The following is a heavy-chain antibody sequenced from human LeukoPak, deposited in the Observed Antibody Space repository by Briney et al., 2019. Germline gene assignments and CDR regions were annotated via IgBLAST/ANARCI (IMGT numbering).Heavy chain of an antibody. D-gene: IGHD6-13*01. CDR1: GYTFTSYD. CDR2: MNPNSGNT. V-gene: IGHV1-8*01. CDR3: ARGTADYYYIDV. J-gene: IGHJ6*03. Sequence: ASVKVSCKASGYTFTSYDINWVRQATGQGLEWMGWMNPNSGNTGYAQKFQGRVTMTRNTSISTAYMELSSLRSEDTAVYYCARGTADYYYIDVWGKGTTVTISS.